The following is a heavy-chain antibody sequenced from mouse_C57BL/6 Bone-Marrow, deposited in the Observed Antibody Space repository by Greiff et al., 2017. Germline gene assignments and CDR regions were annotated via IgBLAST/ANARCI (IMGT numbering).Heavy chain of an antibody. V-gene: IGHV1-81*01. Sequence: VKLMESGAELARPGASVKLSCKASGYTFTSYGISWVKQRTGQGLEWIGEIYPRSGNTYYNEKFKGKATLTADKSSSTAYMELRSLTSEDSAVYFCALLLRSYYFDYWGQGTTLTVSS. CDR2: IYPRSGNT. D-gene: IGHD1-1*01. CDR1: GYTFTSYG. J-gene: IGHJ2*01. CDR3: ALLLRSYYFDY.